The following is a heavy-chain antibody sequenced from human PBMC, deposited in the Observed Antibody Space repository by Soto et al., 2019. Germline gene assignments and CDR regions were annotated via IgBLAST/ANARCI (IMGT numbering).Heavy chain of an antibody. CDR3: AKDRPPYDYVWGSYRSDAFDI. CDR1: GFTFSNFA. Sequence: PGGSLRLSCAASGFTFSNFALVWVRQAPGKGLEWISTISGSGTGTYYADSVKGRFTISRDNSKNTLYLQMNSLRAEDTAVYYCAKDRPPYDYVWGSYRSDAFDIWGQGTMVTVSS. CDR2: ISGSGTGT. D-gene: IGHD3-16*02. J-gene: IGHJ3*02. V-gene: IGHV3-23*01.